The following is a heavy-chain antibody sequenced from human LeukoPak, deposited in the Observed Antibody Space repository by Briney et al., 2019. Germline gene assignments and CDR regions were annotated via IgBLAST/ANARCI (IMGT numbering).Heavy chain of an antibody. CDR3: AKDLGYSSK. J-gene: IGHJ4*02. V-gene: IGHV3-30*18. CDR1: GFTFSSYG. CDR2: ISYDGSNK. Sequence: GGSLRLSCAASGFTFSSYGMHWVRQAPGKGLEWVAVISYDGSNKYYADSVKGRFTISRDNSKNTLYLQVNSLRAEDTAVYYCAKDLGYSSKWGQGTLVTVSS. D-gene: IGHD6-13*01.